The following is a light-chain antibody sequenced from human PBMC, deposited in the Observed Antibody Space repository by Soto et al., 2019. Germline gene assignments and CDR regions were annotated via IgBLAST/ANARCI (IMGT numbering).Light chain of an antibody. J-gene: IGKJ1*01. CDR2: GAS. CDR3: QQYNNWPPT. Sequence: EIVMPQSPATLSVSPGERATLSCRASQSVSSNLAWYQQKPGQAPRLLIYGASTRATGIPARFSGSGSGTEFTLTISSLQSEDFAVYYCQQYNNWPPTFGQGTKVGI. V-gene: IGKV3-15*01. CDR1: QSVSSN.